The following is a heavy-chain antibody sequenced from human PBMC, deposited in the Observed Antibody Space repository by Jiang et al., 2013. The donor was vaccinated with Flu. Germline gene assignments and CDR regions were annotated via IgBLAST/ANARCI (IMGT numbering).Heavy chain of an antibody. V-gene: IGHV5-51*01. J-gene: IGHJ3*01. D-gene: IGHD3-9*01. CDR3: ARHQRYCDGSNCFDV. Sequence: GAEVKKPGESLKISCQASGYNFNNYWIGWVRQMPGKGLEWMGIIFPRSSHTTYSPSFEGRGHHLSRRVHQYRLPTQWSSLKASDSAMYYCARHQRYCDGSNCFDV. CDR2: IFPRSSHT. CDR1: GYNFNNYW.